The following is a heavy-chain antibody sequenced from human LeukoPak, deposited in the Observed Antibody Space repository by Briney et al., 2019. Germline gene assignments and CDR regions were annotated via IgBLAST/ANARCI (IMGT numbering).Heavy chain of an antibody. CDR2: IQKDGSQK. CDR3: ATVAGYFDY. Sequence: GGSLRLSCTASEFTFSNYWMSWVRQAPGKGLEWVASIQKDGSQKYYLESVKGRFTISRDNTKNSLYLHMSSLRADDTAVYFCATVAGYFDYWGQGTLVTVSS. D-gene: IGHD2-21*01. V-gene: IGHV3-7*01. CDR1: EFTFSNYW. J-gene: IGHJ4*02.